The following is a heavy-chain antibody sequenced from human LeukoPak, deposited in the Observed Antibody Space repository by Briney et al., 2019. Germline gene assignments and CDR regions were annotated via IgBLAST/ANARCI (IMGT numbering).Heavy chain of an antibody. J-gene: IGHJ6*02. Sequence: GGSLRLSCAASGFTFSSYGMHWVRQAPGKGLEWVAVISYDGSNKYYAYSVKGRFTISRDNSKNTLYLQMNSLRAEDTAVYYCAKVGSNSSYGMDVWGQGTTVTVSS. D-gene: IGHD3-10*01. CDR1: GFTFSSYG. CDR2: ISYDGSNK. V-gene: IGHV3-30*18. CDR3: AKVGSNSSYGMDV.